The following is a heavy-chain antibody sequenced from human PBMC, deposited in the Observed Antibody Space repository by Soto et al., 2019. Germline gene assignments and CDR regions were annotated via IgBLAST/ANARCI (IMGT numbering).Heavy chain of an antibody. J-gene: IGHJ4*01. V-gene: IGHV3-23*01. CDR3: ANGNKATNLDY. CDR1: GVTLSSYA. Sequence: XGSLRLSCAASGVTLSSYAMSWVRQSPGKGLDWVSAIIGSSGSTYYADSVKGRFTISREDSKNTLYLQMNSLRAEDTAVYYYANGNKATNLDYWGQGTTVTVSS. CDR2: IIGSSGST. D-gene: IGHD1-1*01.